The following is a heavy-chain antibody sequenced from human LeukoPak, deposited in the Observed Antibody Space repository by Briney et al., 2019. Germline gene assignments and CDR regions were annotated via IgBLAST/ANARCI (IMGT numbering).Heavy chain of an antibody. CDR2: IYYSGST. CDR3: ARESSPADDFWSGYYYGMDV. CDR1: GGSISSYY. D-gene: IGHD3-3*01. V-gene: IGHV4-59*01. J-gene: IGHJ6*02. Sequence: PSETLSLTCTVSGGSISSYYWSWIRQPPGKGLEWIGYIYYSGSTNYNPSLKSRVTISVDTSKNQFSLKLSSVTAADTAVYYCARESSPADDFWSGYYYGMDVWGQGTTVTVSS.